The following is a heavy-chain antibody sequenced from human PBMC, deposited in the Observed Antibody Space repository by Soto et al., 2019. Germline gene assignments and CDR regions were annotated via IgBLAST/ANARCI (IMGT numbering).Heavy chain of an antibody. D-gene: IGHD6-19*01. CDR1: GFTFDDFA. V-gene: IGHV3-9*01. CDR2: ISWHSAGV. Sequence: PGGSLRLSCAASGFTFDDFAMHWVRQAPGKGLEWVSDISWHSAGVGYAESVKGRFTISRDNAKNSLYLQMNSLRAEDTALYYCAKGPYSSGPGALDIWGQGTMVTVSS. CDR3: AKGPYSSGPGALDI. J-gene: IGHJ3*02.